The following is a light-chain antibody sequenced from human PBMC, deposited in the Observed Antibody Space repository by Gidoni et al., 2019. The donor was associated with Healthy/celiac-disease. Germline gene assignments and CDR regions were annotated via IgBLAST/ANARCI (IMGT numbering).Light chain of an antibody. CDR3: QQYNSYRWT. V-gene: IGKV1-5*03. J-gene: IGKJ1*01. CDR2: KAS. CDR1: QSISSW. Sequence: DIQMTQSPSTLSASVGDRVTITCRASQSISSWLAWYQQKPGKAPKLLIYKASSLESGVPSRFSGSGSGTEFTLTISSLQPDDFATYYCQQYNSYRWTFXQXTKVEIK.